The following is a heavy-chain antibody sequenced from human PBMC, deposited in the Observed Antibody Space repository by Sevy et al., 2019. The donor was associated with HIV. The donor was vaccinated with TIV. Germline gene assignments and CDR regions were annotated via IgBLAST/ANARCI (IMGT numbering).Heavy chain of an antibody. CDR1: GFSFTNYW. D-gene: IGHD2-2*01. CDR2: IYPDDSDT. V-gene: IGHV5-51*01. CDR3: ARLASKEEGAFDF. Sequence: GESLKISCKGAGFSFTNYWIGWVRQMPGKGLEWMGNIYPDDSDTIHSPSFQGPVTISADKSITTAYLHWSSLKASDTAIYYCARLASKEEGAFDFWGQGTMVADSS. J-gene: IGHJ3*01.